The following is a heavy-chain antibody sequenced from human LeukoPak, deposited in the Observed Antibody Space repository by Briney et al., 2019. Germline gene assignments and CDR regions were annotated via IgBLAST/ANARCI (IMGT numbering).Heavy chain of an antibody. D-gene: IGHD1-26*01. V-gene: IGHV1-2*02. CDR1: GYIFTGYS. J-gene: IGHJ4*02. CDR3: ARDLGWDVLIIDY. CDR2: INSNSGGT. Sequence: GSVKVSCKASGYIFTGYSIHWVRQAPGQGLEWMRCINSNSGGTNYAQKFQGRVTMTRDTSIRTAYMELSSLRSDDTALYYCARDLGWDVLIIDYWGQGTLVTVSS.